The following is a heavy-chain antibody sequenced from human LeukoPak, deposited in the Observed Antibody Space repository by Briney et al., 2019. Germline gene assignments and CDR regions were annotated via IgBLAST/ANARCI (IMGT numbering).Heavy chain of an antibody. CDR2: INHSGST. J-gene: IGHJ4*02. D-gene: IGHD3-9*01. CDR1: GGSFSGYY. V-gene: IGHV4-34*01. Sequence: SETLSLTCAVYGGSFSGYYWSWIRQPPGKGLEWIGEINHSGSTNYNPSLKSRVTISVDTSKNQFSLKLSSVTAADTAVYYCARGRRYYDISTGYYPAVDYWGQGTLVTVSS. CDR3: ARGRRYYDISTGYYPAVDY.